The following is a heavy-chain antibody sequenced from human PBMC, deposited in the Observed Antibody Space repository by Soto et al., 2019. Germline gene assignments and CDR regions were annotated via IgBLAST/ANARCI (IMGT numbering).Heavy chain of an antibody. D-gene: IGHD1-7*01. V-gene: IGHV4-30-4*01. J-gene: IGHJ6*02. CDR3: ARERLELHDYYYGMDV. CDR2: IYYSGST. Sequence: PSETLSLTCTVSGGSISSGDYYWSWIRQPPGKGLEWIGYIYYSGSTYYNPSLKSRVTISVDTSKNQFSLKLSSVTAADTAVYYCARERLELHDYYYGMDVWGQGTTVTVSS. CDR1: GGSISSGDYY.